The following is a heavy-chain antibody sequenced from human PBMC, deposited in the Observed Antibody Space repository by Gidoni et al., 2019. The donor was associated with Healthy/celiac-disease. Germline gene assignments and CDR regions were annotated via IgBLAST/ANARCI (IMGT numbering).Heavy chain of an antibody. CDR2: IKQDGSEK. J-gene: IGHJ4*02. V-gene: IGHV3-7*01. CDR1: GFTFSSYW. D-gene: IGHD1-1*01. Sequence: EVQLVESGGGLVQPGGSLRLSCAASGFTFSSYWMSWVRQAPGKGLEWVANIKQDGSEKYYVDSVKGRFTISRDNAKNSLYLQMNSLRAEDTAVYYCARQAAMGWNDAREDYWGQGTLVTVSS. CDR3: ARQAAMGWNDAREDY.